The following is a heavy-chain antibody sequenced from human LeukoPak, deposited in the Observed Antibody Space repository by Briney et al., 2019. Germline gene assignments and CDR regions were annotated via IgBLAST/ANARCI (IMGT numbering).Heavy chain of an antibody. CDR2: IFTDASTT. CDR3: ERGSVTMRVC. D-gene: IGHD1-26*01. J-gene: IGHJ4*02. V-gene: IGHV3-74*01. Sequence: GGSLRVSCAASGFTFSNYMVHWVRQPPGKGLVWVSRIFTDASTTDYADSVKGRFTVSRDNAKNTVYLQMNSLRAEDTAVYYCERGSVTMRVCWRRGALVTVSS. CDR1: GFTFSNYM.